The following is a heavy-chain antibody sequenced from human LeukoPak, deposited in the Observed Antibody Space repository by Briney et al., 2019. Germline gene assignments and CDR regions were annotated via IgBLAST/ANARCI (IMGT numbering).Heavy chain of an antibody. CDR3: AKDRGNDYGVFDY. CDR2: ISSGSGTT. J-gene: IGHJ4*02. V-gene: IGHV3-48*01. CDR1: GFIFSSYS. Sequence: GSLRLSCAASGFIFSSYSMNWVRQTPGKGLGWISYISSGSGTTYYGDSVQGRFITSRDNAKNSLHLQMNSLRAEDTGVYYCAKDRGNDYGVFDYWGQGILVTVSS. D-gene: IGHD4-17*01.